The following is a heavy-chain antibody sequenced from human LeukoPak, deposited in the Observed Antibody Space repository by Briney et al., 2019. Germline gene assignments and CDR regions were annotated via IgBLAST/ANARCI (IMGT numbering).Heavy chain of an antibody. CDR3: ARARTFKD. CDR2: INHSGST. CDR1: GGSITTTTYH. J-gene: IGHJ4*02. Sequence: ASETLSLTCTVSGGSITTTTYHWGWIRQPPGKGPEWIGEINHSGSTNYNPSLKSRVTISVDTSKNQFSLKLSSVTAADTAVYYCARARTFKDWGQGTLVTVSS. V-gene: IGHV4-39*07.